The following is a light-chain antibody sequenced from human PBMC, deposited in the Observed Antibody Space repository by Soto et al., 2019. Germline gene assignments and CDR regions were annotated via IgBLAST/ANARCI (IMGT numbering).Light chain of an antibody. CDR2: AAS. CDR1: QSINNC. V-gene: IGKV1-39*01. J-gene: IGKJ3*01. Sequence: DIQMTQSPSSLSASVGDRVTITCRASQSINNCLNWYQQKPGKAPNLLIYAASSLQSGVPSRFRGSGSGTHFTLTISSLQPEDFATYYCQQGFNTPNTFGPGTKVDIK. CDR3: QQGFNTPNT.